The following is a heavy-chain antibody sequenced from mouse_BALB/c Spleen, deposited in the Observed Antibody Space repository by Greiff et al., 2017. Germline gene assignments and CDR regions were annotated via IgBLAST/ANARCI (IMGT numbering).Heavy chain of an antibody. CDR1: GYTFTSYY. CDR3: TRRGPYYYAMDY. V-gene: IGHV1S81*02. CDR2: INPSNGGT. D-gene: IGHD3-3*01. J-gene: IGHJ4*01. Sequence: QVQLQQSGAELVKPGASVKLSCKASGYTFTSYYMYWVKQRPGQGLEWIGEINPSNGGTNFNEKFKSKATLTVDKSSSTAYMQLSSLTSEDSAVYYCTRRGPYYYAMDYWGQGTSVTVSS.